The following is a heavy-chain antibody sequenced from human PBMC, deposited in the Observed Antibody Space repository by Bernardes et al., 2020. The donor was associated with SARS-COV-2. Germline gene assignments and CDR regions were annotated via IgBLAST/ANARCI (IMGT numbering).Heavy chain of an antibody. CDR3: ARDLSHLVRRGLEL. D-gene: IGHD3-10*01. J-gene: IGHJ2*01. V-gene: IGHV4-59*01. CDR2: IYYRGTT. CDR1: GGSIGSYY. Sequence: SETLSLTCTVSGGSIGSYYWAWIRQPPGKGLEWIGYIYYRGTTNYNPSLKSRVTISVDRSQNQFSLNLSSVTPADTAVYYCARDLSHLVRRGLELWGRGTLVTVS.